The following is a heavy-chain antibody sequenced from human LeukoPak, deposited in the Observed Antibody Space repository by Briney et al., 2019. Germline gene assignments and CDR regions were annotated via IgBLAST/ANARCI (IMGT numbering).Heavy chain of an antibody. J-gene: IGHJ4*02. CDR3: AREPSDDYDYVWGSYRYFDY. CDR2: INPSGGST. V-gene: IGHV1-46*01. Sequence: ASVKVSCKASGYTFTGYYMHWVRQAPGQGLEWMGIINPSGGSTSYAQKFQGRVTMTRDTSTSTVYMELSSLRSEDTAVYYCAREPSDDYDYVWGSYRYFDYWGQGTLVTVSS. CDR1: GYTFTGYY. D-gene: IGHD3-16*02.